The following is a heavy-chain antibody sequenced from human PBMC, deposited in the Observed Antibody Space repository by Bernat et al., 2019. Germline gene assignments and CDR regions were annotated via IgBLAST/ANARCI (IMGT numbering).Heavy chain of an antibody. CDR2: IHPCDSDT. CDR1: GYSFTSYW. J-gene: IGHJ4*02. D-gene: IGHD6-19*01. V-gene: IGHV5-51*01. CDR3: ARHPGYTSGWSDY. Sequence: EVQLVQSGAEVKKPGESLRISCKGSGYSFTSYWIGWVRQMPGKGLEWLGIIHPCDSDTRYSPSFQGHVTISADKSISTAYLQWSSLKASDTAMYYCARHPGYTSGWSDYWGQGTLVTVSS.